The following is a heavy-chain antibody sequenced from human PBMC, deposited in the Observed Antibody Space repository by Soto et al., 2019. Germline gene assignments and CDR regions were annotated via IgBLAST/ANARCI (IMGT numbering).Heavy chain of an antibody. CDR3: ARGLRFLEWLPDEFDP. CDR1: GYTFASYG. V-gene: IGHV1-18*01. Sequence: ASVKVSCTASGYTFASYGISWVRQAPGQGLEWMGWISAYNGNTNYAQKLQGRVTMTTDTSTSTAYMELRSLRSDDTAVYHCARGLRFLEWLPDEFDPWGQGTLVTVSS. J-gene: IGHJ5*02. D-gene: IGHD3-3*01. CDR2: ISAYNGNT.